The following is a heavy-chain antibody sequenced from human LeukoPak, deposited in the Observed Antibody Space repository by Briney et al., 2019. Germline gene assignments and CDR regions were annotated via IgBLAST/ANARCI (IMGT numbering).Heavy chain of an antibody. Sequence: SETLSLTCTVSGGSISSYYWSWIRQPPGKGLEWTGYIYYSGSTNYNPSLKSRVTISVDTSKNQFSLKLSSVTAADTAVYYCARAPLTVKDAFDIWGQGTMVTVSS. CDR1: GGSISSYY. D-gene: IGHD4-11*01. V-gene: IGHV4-59*12. CDR3: ARAPLTVKDAFDI. CDR2: IYYSGST. J-gene: IGHJ3*02.